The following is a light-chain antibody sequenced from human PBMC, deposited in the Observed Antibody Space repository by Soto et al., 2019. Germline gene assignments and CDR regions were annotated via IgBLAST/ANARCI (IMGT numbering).Light chain of an antibody. V-gene: IGKV3-15*01. J-gene: IGKJ4*01. CDR1: QTVYNN. CDR3: QQYTEWHLT. CDR2: FAS. Sequence: IVRTQSPSTMSVSPGEKATLSCRASQTVYNNLAWYQQKPGQAPRLLVYFASTRAAAIPARFSGSGSGTEFSLTISSLQSEDFELYYCQQYTEWHLTFGGGTKVETK.